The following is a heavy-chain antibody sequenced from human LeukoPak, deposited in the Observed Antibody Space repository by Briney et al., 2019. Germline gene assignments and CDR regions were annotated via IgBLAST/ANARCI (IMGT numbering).Heavy chain of an antibody. CDR1: GYTFTGYY. CDR2: INPNSGGT. D-gene: IGHD3-10*01. CDR3: VRDGYGSGRGYFDY. Sequence: GASVKVSCKASGYTFTGYYMHWVRQAPGQGLEWMGWINPNSGGTNYAQKFQGRVTMTRDTSINTAYMELTSLRSDDTAFYYCVRDGYGSGRGYFDYWGQGTLVTVSS. V-gene: IGHV1-2*02. J-gene: IGHJ4*02.